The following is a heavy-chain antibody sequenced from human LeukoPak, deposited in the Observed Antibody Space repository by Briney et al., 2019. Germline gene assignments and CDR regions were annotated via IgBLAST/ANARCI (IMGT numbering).Heavy chain of an antibody. CDR1: GYTFTSYG. CDR3: ARVRLWFGELYYFDY. Sequence: ASVKVSCKASGYTFTSYGISWVRQAPGQGLEWMGWISAYNGNTNYAQKLQGRVTMTTDTSTSTAYMELSSLRSEDTAVYYCARVRLWFGELYYFDYWGQGTLVTVSS. J-gene: IGHJ4*02. D-gene: IGHD3-10*01. V-gene: IGHV1-18*01. CDR2: ISAYNGNT.